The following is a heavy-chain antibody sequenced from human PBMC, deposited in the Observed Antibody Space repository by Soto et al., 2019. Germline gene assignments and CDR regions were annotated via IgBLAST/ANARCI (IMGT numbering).Heavy chain of an antibody. Sequence: QVQLVQSGAEVKKPGSSVKVSCKASGGTFSSYAISWVRQAPGQGLEWMGGIIPIFGTANYAQKFQGRVTITADESTSTAYMELSSLRSEDTAVYYCARVYAHRVYAITPWFDPWGQGTLVTVSS. D-gene: IGHD2-8*01. CDR2: IIPIFGTA. CDR1: GGTFSSYA. J-gene: IGHJ5*02. V-gene: IGHV1-69*01. CDR3: ARVYAHRVYAITPWFDP.